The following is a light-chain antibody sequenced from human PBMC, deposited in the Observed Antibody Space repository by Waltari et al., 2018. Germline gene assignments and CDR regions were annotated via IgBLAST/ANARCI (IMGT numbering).Light chain of an antibody. V-gene: IGLV2-23*02. J-gene: IGLJ2*01. CDR2: EVN. CDR1: SSNVGNYAF. CDR3: CSYATRNTPVA. Sequence: QSALTQPASVSGSPGPSITISCTGSSSNVGNYAFVSWYQQYPGNAPKVIIYEVNKRPSGVSDRFSGSKSGNTASLTISGLQPEDEADYHCCSYATRNTPVAFGGGTKVTLL.